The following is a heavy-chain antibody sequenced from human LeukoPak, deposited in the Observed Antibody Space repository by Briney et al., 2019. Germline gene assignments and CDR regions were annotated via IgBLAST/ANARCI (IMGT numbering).Heavy chain of an antibody. CDR2: IIPTFGTA. J-gene: IGHJ4*02. CDR1: GGTFSIYA. Sequence: VASVKVSCTASGGTFSIYAISWVRQAPGQGIELMGGIIPTFGTANYAQKFQGRVTITADKSTSTAYMELSSLRSEDTAVYYRARDLSGVALGYWGQGTLVTVSS. V-gene: IGHV1-69*06. D-gene: IGHD3-10*01. CDR3: ARDLSGVALGY.